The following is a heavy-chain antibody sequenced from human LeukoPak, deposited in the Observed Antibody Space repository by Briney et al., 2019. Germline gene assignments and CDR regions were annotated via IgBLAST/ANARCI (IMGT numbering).Heavy chain of an antibody. CDR3: ARPSRGGYYFDD. D-gene: IGHD4-23*01. CDR1: GYSFTGYY. V-gene: IGHV1-2*02. Sequence: GASVKVSCKASGYSFTGYYIHWVRQAPGQGLEWMGWTNPDSGGTSSAQMFQGRVTMTRDTSITTAYMELSSLRSDDTAVYYCARPSRGGYYFDDWGQGTLVTVSS. CDR2: TNPDSGGT. J-gene: IGHJ4*02.